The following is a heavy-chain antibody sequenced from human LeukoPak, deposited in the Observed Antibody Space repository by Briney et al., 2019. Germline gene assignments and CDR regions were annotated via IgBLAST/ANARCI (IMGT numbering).Heavy chain of an antibody. J-gene: IGHJ4*02. CDR1: GGSFSGYY. Sequence: SETLSLTCAVYGGSFSGYYWSWIRQPPGKGLEWIGSIYYSGSTYYNPSLKSRVTISVDTSKNQFSLKLSSVTAADTAVYYCARAWSGQYYFDYWGQGTLVTVSS. CDR2: IYYSGST. D-gene: IGHD3-3*01. CDR3: ARAWSGQYYFDY. V-gene: IGHV4-34*01.